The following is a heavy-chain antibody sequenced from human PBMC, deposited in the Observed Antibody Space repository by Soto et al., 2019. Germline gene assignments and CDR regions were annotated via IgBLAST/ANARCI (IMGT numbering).Heavy chain of an antibody. D-gene: IGHD4-17*01. V-gene: IGHV4-34*01. Sequence: SETLSLTCAVYGGSFSGYYWSWIRQPPGKGLEWIGEINHSGSTNYNPSLKSRVTISVDTSKNQFSLKLSSVTAADTAVYYCARGPDLHTVTTAGFDYWGQGTLVTVSS. CDR1: GGSFSGYY. CDR2: INHSGST. J-gene: IGHJ4*02. CDR3: ARGPDLHTVTTAGFDY.